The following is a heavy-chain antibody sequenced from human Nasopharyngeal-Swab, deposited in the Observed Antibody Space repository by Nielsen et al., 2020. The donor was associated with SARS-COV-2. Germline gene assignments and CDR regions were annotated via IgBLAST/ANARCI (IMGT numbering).Heavy chain of an antibody. CDR3: ARDSHIYGDYRLYGMDV. CDR1: GGSISSGGYY. V-gene: IGHV4-31*03. D-gene: IGHD4-17*01. CDR2: IYYSGST. Sequence: SETLSLTCTVSGGSISSGGYYWSWIRQHPGKGLEWIGYIYYSGSTYYNPSLKSRVTISVDTSKNQFSLKLSSVTAADTAVYYCARDSHIYGDYRLYGMDVWGQGTTVTVSS. J-gene: IGHJ6*02.